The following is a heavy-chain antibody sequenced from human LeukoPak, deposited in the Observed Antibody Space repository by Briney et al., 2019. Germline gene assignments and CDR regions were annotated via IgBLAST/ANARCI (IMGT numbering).Heavy chain of an antibody. V-gene: IGHV3-11*04. D-gene: IGHD3-10*01. J-gene: IGHJ4*02. CDR2: ISSSGSTI. CDR1: GFTFSDYY. Sequence: GGSLRLSCAASGFTFSDYYMTWIRQSPGKGLEAVSYISSSGSTIYSAASVKGRFTLSRDNAKNSLYLQMNSLRAEDTDVYYCARDTPGMVWGRGPDYWGQGTLVTVSS. CDR3: ARDTPGMVWGRGPDY.